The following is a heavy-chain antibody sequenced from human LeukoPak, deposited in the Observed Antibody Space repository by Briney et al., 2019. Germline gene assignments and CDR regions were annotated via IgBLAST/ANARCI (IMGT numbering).Heavy chain of an antibody. J-gene: IGHJ4*02. CDR3: AKDRGGTNFDY. Sequence: PGGSLRLSCAASGFTFSNYGMHWVRQAPGEGLEWVAFIWYDGSNKYYADSVKGRFTISRDNSKNTLSLQMNSLRAEDTAVFYCAKDRGGTNFDYWGQGTLVTVSS. D-gene: IGHD1-1*01. V-gene: IGHV3-30*02. CDR2: IWYDGSNK. CDR1: GFTFSNYG.